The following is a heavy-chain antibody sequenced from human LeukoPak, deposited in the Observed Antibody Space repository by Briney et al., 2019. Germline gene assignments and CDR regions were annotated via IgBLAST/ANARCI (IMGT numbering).Heavy chain of an antibody. Sequence: GGSLRLSCAASGFTVSSNYMGWVRQAPGKGLEWVSVIYSGGSTYYADSVKGRFTISRDNSKNTLYLQMNSLRAEDTAVYYCASELRYFDWLPTPYGMDVWGQGTTVTVSS. D-gene: IGHD3-9*01. CDR1: GFTVSSNY. CDR3: ASELRYFDWLPTPYGMDV. CDR2: IYSGGST. V-gene: IGHV3-53*01. J-gene: IGHJ6*02.